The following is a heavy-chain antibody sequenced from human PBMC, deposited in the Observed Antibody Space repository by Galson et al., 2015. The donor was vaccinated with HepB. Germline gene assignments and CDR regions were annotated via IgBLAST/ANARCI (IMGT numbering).Heavy chain of an antibody. V-gene: IGHV3-23*01. Sequence: SLRLSCAASGFTFSSYAMSWVRQAPGKGLEWVSAISGSGGSTYYADSVKDRFTISRDNSKNTLYLQMNSLRAEDTAVYYCAKTGWELLRYFQHWGQGTLVTVSS. D-gene: IGHD1-26*01. CDR3: AKTGWELLRYFQH. CDR2: ISGSGGST. J-gene: IGHJ1*01. CDR1: GFTFSSYA.